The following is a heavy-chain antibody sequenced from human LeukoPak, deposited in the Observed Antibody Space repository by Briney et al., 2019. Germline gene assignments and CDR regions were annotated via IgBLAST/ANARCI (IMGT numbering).Heavy chain of an antibody. CDR2: IKSKTDGGTT. Sequence: PGGSLRLSCAASGFTFSNAWMIWVRQAPGKGLEWVGRIKSKTDGGTTDYAAPVKGRFTISRDDSKNTLYLQMNSLKTEDTAVYYCTTGLNDDYVWGSYRYTGNYWGQGTLVTVSS. J-gene: IGHJ4*02. CDR1: GFTFSNAW. V-gene: IGHV3-15*01. CDR3: TTGLNDDYVWGSYRYTGNY. D-gene: IGHD3-16*02.